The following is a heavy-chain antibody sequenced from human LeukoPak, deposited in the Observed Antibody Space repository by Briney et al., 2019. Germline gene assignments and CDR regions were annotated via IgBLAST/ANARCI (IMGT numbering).Heavy chain of an antibody. CDR2: LYSGGST. Sequence: GGSLRLSCAASGVTVSSNYMTWVRQAPGKGLECVSVLYSGGSTYYAASVKGRFTISRDISKNALYLQMNSLRTEDTAVYYCATARDDSNSLDHWGQGTLVTVSS. CDR1: GVTVSSNY. D-gene: IGHD6-13*01. J-gene: IGHJ4*02. V-gene: IGHV3-66*01. CDR3: ATARDDSNSLDH.